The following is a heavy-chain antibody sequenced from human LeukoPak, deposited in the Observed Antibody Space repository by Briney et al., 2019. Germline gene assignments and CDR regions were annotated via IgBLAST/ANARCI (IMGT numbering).Heavy chain of an antibody. J-gene: IGHJ4*02. V-gene: IGHV3-33*01. CDR3: ARDGAMVRGVIDY. CDR1: GFTFSSYG. CDR2: IWYDGSNK. D-gene: IGHD3-10*01. Sequence: PGGSLRLSCAASGFTFSSYGMHWVRQAPGKGLEWVAVIWYDGSNKYYAHSVKGRFTISRDNSKNTLYLQMNSLRAEDTAVYYCARDGAMVRGVIDYWGQGTLVTVSS.